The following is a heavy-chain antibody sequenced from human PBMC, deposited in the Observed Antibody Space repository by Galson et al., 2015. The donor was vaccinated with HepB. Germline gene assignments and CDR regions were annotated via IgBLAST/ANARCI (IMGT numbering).Heavy chain of an antibody. Sequence: SLRLSCAASGFTVSSNYMSWVRQAPGKGLEWVSVIYSGGSTYYADSVKGRFTISRDNSKNTLYLQMNSLRAEDTAVYYCARHLPAAIPDYWGQGTLVTVSS. CDR3: ARHLPAAIPDY. V-gene: IGHV3-53*01. CDR2: IYSGGST. CDR1: GFTVSSNY. D-gene: IGHD2-2*01. J-gene: IGHJ4*02.